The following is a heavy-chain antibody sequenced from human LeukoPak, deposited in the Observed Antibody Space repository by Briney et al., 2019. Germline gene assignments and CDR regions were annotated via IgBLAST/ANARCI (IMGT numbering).Heavy chain of an antibody. CDR1: DFPFGDYT. CDR2: ISSKAYGGTT. V-gene: IGHV3-49*04. D-gene: IGHD4-11*01. J-gene: IGHJ4*02. Sequence: PGRSLRLSCTASDFPFGDYTMTWVRQAPGKGLEWVGFISSKAYGGTTEYAASVRGRFTISRDDSKSIAYLQMNGLRTEDTAVYHCARAPYSNYVNLDFWGQGTLVTVSS. CDR3: ARAPYSNYVNLDF.